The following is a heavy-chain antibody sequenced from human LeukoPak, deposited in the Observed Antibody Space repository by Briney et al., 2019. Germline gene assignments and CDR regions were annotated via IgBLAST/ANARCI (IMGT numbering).Heavy chain of an antibody. CDR3: ARDPGYSYGHDY. V-gene: IGHV3-21*01. CDR2: ISSSSSYI. J-gene: IGHJ4*02. Sequence: GGSLRLSCAASGFTFSSYSMNWVHQAPGKGLEWVSSISSSSSYIYYADSVKGRFTISRDNAKNSLYLQMNSLRAEDTAVYYCARDPGYSYGHDYWGQGTLVTVSS. CDR1: GFTFSSYS. D-gene: IGHD5-18*01.